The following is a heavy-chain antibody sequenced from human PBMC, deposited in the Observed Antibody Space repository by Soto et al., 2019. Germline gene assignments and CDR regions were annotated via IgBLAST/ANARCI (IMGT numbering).Heavy chain of an antibody. J-gene: IGHJ3*02. CDR3: AKDRPNGRWGAFDI. CDR2: ISGSGDAI. CDR1: GITFSNYA. Sequence: GGSLRLSCAASGITFSNYAMSWVRQAPGKGLESLSIISGSGDAIDYADSVKGRFTISRDNSKNTLYLQLNSLRADDTAVYYCAKDRPNGRWGAFDIWGQGTMVTVSS. D-gene: IGHD7-27*01. V-gene: IGHV3-23*01.